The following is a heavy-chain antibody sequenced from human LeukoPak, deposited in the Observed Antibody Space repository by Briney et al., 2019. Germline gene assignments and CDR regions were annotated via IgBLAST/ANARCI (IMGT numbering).Heavy chain of an antibody. V-gene: IGHV1-69*05. J-gene: IGHJ3*02. D-gene: IGHD3-22*01. CDR2: IIPIFGTA. CDR3: ARGISGYYPQGAFDI. Sequence: SVKVSCKASGGTFSSYAISWVRQAPGQGLEWMGGIIPIFGTANYAQKFQGRVTITTDESTSTAYMELSSLRSEDTAVYYCARGISGYYPQGAFDIWGQGTMVTVSS. CDR1: GGTFSSYA.